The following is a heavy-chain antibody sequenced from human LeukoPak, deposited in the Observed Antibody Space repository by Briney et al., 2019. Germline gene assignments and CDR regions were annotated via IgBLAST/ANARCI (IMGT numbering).Heavy chain of an antibody. V-gene: IGHV3-11*01. D-gene: IGHD1-1*01. Sequence: PGGSLRLSCGASGFIFSDYSMSWIRQAPGKGLEWISYISSSGTPKYYADSVKGRFTISRDNAKKSLFLQMNSLRDEDTAVYYCVRDDGHHWFDFWGQGTLVTVSS. CDR2: ISSSGTPK. CDR3: VRDDGHHWFDF. J-gene: IGHJ4*02. CDR1: GFIFSDYS.